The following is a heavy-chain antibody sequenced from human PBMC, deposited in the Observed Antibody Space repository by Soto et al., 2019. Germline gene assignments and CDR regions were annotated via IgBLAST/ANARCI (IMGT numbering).Heavy chain of an antibody. CDR1: GFTFSSYA. Sequence: HPGGSLRLSCSASGFTFSSYAMHWVRQAPGKGLEYVSAISSNGGSTYYADSVKGRFTISRDNSKNILYLQMSSLRAEDTAVYYCVKTKNYDFWSGYQGFDPWGQGTLVTVSS. V-gene: IGHV3-64D*08. J-gene: IGHJ5*02. D-gene: IGHD3-3*01. CDR2: ISSNGGST. CDR3: VKTKNYDFWSGYQGFDP.